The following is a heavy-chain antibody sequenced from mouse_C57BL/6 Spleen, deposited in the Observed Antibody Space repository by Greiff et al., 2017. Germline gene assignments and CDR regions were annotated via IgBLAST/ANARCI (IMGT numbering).Heavy chain of an antibody. D-gene: IGHD1-1*02. Sequence: VQLQQPGAELVKPGASVKMSCKASGYTFTSYWITWVKQRPGQGLEWIGDIYPGSGSTNYNEKFKSKATLTVDTSSSTAYMQLSSLTSEDSAVYYCAREGLGSFLLAYWGQGTLVTVSA. J-gene: IGHJ3*01. CDR2: IYPGSGST. V-gene: IGHV1-55*01. CDR3: AREGLGSFLLAY. CDR1: GYTFTSYW.